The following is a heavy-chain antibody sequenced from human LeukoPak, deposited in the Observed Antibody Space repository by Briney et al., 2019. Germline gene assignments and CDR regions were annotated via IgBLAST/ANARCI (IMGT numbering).Heavy chain of an antibody. Sequence: PGGSLRLSCAASGFTFSSYWMSWIRQPPGKGLEWIGYIYYSGSTNYNPSLKSRVTISVDTSKNQFSLKLSSVTAADTAVYYCARDLAYYYDSSGYYLGWFDPWGQGTLVTVSS. J-gene: IGHJ5*02. D-gene: IGHD3-22*01. CDR3: ARDLAYYYDSSGYYLGWFDP. CDR2: IYYSGST. V-gene: IGHV4-59*01. CDR1: GFTFSSYW.